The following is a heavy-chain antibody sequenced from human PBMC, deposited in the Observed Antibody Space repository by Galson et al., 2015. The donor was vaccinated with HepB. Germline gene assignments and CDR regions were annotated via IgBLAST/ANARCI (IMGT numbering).Heavy chain of an antibody. Sequence: SLRLSCAASGFTFSSYAMSWVRQAPGKGLEWVSAISGSGGSTYYADSVKGRFTISRDNSKNTLYLQMNSLRAEDTAVYYCAKDSFYDSSGSAFDYWGQGTLVTVSS. CDR2: ISGSGGST. D-gene: IGHD3-22*01. CDR1: GFTFSSYA. J-gene: IGHJ4*02. CDR3: AKDSFYDSSGSAFDY. V-gene: IGHV3-23*01.